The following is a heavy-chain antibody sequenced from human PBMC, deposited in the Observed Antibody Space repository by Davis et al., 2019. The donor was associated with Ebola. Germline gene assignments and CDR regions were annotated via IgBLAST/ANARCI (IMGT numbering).Heavy chain of an antibody. V-gene: IGHV1-18*04. CDR3: ARHGHSSGWYWGD. D-gene: IGHD6-13*01. J-gene: IGHJ4*02. CDR1: RYTFTDYY. CDR2: ISTYKGNT. Sequence: ASVKVSCKASRYTFTDYYLHWVRQAPGQGLEWMGWISTYKGNTNSPQKFQGRVTMTTDTSTSTAYMELRSLTSDDTAVYYCARHGHSSGWYWGDWGQGTLVTVSS.